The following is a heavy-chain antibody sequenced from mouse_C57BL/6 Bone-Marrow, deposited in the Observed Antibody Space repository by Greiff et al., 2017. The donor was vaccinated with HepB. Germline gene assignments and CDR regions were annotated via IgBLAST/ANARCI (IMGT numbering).Heavy chain of an antibody. J-gene: IGHJ2*01. CDR3: ARSRITTAYYFDY. CDR1: GSTFPSYG. Sequence: VQLQQSGAELARPGASVKLSCKASGSTFPSYGISWLKQRPGQGLEWIGEIYPRGGNTYYNEKFKGKATLTADKSSSTAYMELRSLTSEDSAVYFCARSRITTAYYFDYWGQGTTLTVSS. D-gene: IGHD1-2*01. CDR2: IYPRGGNT. V-gene: IGHV1-81*01.